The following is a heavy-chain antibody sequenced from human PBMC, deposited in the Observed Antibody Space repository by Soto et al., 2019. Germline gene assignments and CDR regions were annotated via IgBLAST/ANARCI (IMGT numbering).Heavy chain of an antibody. J-gene: IGHJ4*02. Sequence: GGSLRLSCAASGFTFGGSAMHWVRQASGKGLEWVGHIRSKTNGYATAYAESVKGRFTISRDDSMNTAYLQMNSLKTEDTAVYFCTRQTDAVQWLVVPTDYNFDYWGQGTLVTVSS. CDR2: IRSKTNGYAT. CDR3: TRQTDAVQWLVVPTDYNFDY. CDR1: GFTFGGSA. D-gene: IGHD6-19*01. V-gene: IGHV3-73*01.